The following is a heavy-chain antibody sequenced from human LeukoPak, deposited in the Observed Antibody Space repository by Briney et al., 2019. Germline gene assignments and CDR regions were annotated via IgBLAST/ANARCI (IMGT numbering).Heavy chain of an antibody. Sequence: SETLSLTCAVYGGSFSGYYWGWIRQPPGKGLEWIGSIYHSGSTYYNPSLKSRVTISVDTSKNQFSLKLSSVTAADTAVYYCASADSSGWYAEHFQHWGQGTLVTVSS. D-gene: IGHD6-19*01. CDR1: GGSFSGYY. V-gene: IGHV4-38-2*01. CDR2: IYHSGST. J-gene: IGHJ1*01. CDR3: ASADSSGWYAEHFQH.